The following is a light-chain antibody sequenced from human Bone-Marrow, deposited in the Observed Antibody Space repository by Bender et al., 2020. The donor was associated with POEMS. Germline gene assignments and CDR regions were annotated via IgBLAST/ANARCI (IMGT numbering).Light chain of an antibody. J-gene: IGLJ2*01. V-gene: IGLV2-14*03. Sequence: QSVLTQPPSVSGAPGQRVTISCTGTSNDVGGYNYVSWYQQHAGQVPKLILYDVNSRPSGISYRFSASKSDNTASLTISGLQAEDEADYYCASYTSVGTLVFGGGTKLTVL. CDR1: SNDVGGYNY. CDR3: ASYTSVGTLV. CDR2: DVN.